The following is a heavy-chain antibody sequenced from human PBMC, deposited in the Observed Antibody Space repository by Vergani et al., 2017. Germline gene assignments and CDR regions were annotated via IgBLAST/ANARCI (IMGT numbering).Heavy chain of an antibody. Sequence: QVQLVQSGAEVKKPGSSVKVSCKASGGTFSSYAISWVRQAPGQGLEWMGGIIPIFGTANYAQKFQDRVTITADESTSTAYMELSSLRSEDTAVYYCARRARITMVRGPRPYYYGMDVWGQGTTVTVSS. CDR2: IIPIFGTA. D-gene: IGHD3-10*01. CDR1: GGTFSSYA. V-gene: IGHV1-69*01. CDR3: ARRARITMVRGPRPYYYGMDV. J-gene: IGHJ6*02.